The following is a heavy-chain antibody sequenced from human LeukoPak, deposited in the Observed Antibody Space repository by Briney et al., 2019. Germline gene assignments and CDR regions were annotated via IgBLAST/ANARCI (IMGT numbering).Heavy chain of an antibody. CDR1: GGSISSYY. V-gene: IGHV4-59*01. CDR3: ARDRRRITIFGVVIQTHNWFDP. CDR2: IYYSGST. J-gene: IGHJ5*02. Sequence: SETLSLTCTVSGGSISSYYWSWIRQPPGKGLEWIGYIYYSGSTNYNPSPKSRVTISVDTSKNQFSLKLSSVTAADTAVYYCARDRRRITIFGVVIQTHNWFDPWGQGTLVTVSS. D-gene: IGHD3-3*01.